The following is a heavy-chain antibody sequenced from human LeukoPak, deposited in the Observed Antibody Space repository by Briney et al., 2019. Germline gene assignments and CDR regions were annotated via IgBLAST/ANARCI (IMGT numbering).Heavy chain of an antibody. V-gene: IGHV1-46*01. Sequence: ASVKVSFTASGYTFTIYYMHWVRQAPGQGLEGMGIINPSGGSTSYTQKFQGRVTITRDTSTSTVYMELSSLRSEDTAVYYCARESRYCSSTSCYGGFDYYYGMDVWGKGTTVTVSS. CDR3: ARESRYCSSTSCYGGFDYYYGMDV. CDR2: INPSGGST. CDR1: GYTFTIYY. D-gene: IGHD2-2*01. J-gene: IGHJ6*04.